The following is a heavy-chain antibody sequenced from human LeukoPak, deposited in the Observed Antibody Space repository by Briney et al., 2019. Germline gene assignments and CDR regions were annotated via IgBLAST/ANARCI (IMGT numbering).Heavy chain of an antibody. CDR2: IKQDGSEK. CDR3: ARLAYSDPYYFDS. CDR1: GFTFSRGW. D-gene: IGHD4-17*01. Sequence: GGSLRLSCAASGFTFSRGWMTWVRQSPGKGLEWVANIKQDGSEKYYVDSVKGRFTISRDNAKSSLYLQMNSLRAEDTAVYYCARLAYSDPYYFDSWGQVTLVTVSS. J-gene: IGHJ4*02. V-gene: IGHV3-7*05.